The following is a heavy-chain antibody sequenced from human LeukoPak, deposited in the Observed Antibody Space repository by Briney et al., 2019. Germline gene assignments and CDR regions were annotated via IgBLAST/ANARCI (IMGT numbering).Heavy chain of an antibody. CDR3: AREGSYCVGGDCYSFDF. CDR1: GYRFISNY. D-gene: IGHD2-21*02. V-gene: IGHV1-2*02. CDR2: IHPGNGNT. Sequence: SSVKVTCQSSGYRFISNYIQWLRQAPGLGAEWMGWIHPGNGNTKNAEKFQGRVIMTRDTSINTAYMELSSLRSDDTAVYYCAREGSYCVGGDCYSFDFWGQGTLITVSS. J-gene: IGHJ4*02.